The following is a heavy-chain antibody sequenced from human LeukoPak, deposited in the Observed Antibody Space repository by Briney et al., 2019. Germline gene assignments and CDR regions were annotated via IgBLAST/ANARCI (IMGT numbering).Heavy chain of an antibody. J-gene: IGHJ5*02. D-gene: IGHD5-18*01. V-gene: IGHV4-4*07. Sequence: PSETLSLTCTVPGGSISSYYWSWIRQPAGKGLEWIGRIYTSGSTNYNPSLKSRVTMSVDTSKTQFSLKLSSVTAADTAVYYCARDPGDGYDAWFDHWGQGTLVTVSS. CDR1: GGSISSYY. CDR2: IYTSGST. CDR3: ARDPGDGYDAWFDH.